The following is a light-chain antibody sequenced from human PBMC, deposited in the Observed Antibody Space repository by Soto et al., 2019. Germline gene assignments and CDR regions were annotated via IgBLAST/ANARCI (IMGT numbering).Light chain of an antibody. CDR2: KNS. J-gene: IGLJ3*02. V-gene: IGLV1-44*01. CDR1: SSNIGSHT. CDR3: ATWDGSLNSRV. Sequence: QSVLTQPPSASGTPGQRVTFSCSGSSSNIGSHTVNWYQQVPGTAPRLLMYKNSQRPTGVPDRFSGSKSGTSASLAISGLQSEDEATYYCATWDGSLNSRVFGGGTKLTVL.